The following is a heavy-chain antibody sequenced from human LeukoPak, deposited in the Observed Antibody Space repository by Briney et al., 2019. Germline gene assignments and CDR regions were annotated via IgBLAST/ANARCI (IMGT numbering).Heavy chain of an antibody. D-gene: IGHD2-21*02. CDR1: GFTVSSNY. J-gene: IGHJ4*02. V-gene: IGHV3-66*01. CDR2: IYSGGST. Sequence: GGSLRLSCAASGFTVSSNYMSWARQAPGKGLEWVSVIYSGGSTYYADSVKGRFTISRDNSKNTLYLQMNSLRAEDTAVYYCARVGPSRDLDYWGQGTLVTVSS. CDR3: ARVGPSRDLDY.